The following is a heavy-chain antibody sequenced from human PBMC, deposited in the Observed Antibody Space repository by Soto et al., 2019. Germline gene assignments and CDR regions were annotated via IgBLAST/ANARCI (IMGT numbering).Heavy chain of an antibody. CDR2: INHSGST. CDR3: ARVFGRAGRFLSTPLAYYMDV. J-gene: IGHJ6*03. V-gene: IGHV4-34*01. CDR1: GGSSSGYY. D-gene: IGHD3-3*01. Sequence: SETLSLTCTVYGGSSSGYYWSWIRQPPGKGLEWIGEINHSGSTNYNPSHKSRDTISEDTSKNQISLRLSTVTAADKAVNYYARVFGRAGRFLSTPLAYYMDVWGKGTTVTVSS.